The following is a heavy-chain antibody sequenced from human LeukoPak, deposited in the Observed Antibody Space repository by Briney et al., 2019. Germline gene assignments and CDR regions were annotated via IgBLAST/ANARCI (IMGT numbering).Heavy chain of an antibody. D-gene: IGHD3-16*01. CDR2: IADGGTT. CDR3: ASSITTPGGFDY. V-gene: IGHV3-66*01. J-gene: IGHJ4*02. CDR1: GFTFSSYA. Sequence: PGGSLRLSCAASGFTFSSYAMSWVRQAPGKGLEWVSVIADGGTTYYADSVKGRFTISRDNPKNTLYLQMNSLRAEDTAVYYCASSITTPGGFDYWGQGTLVTVSS.